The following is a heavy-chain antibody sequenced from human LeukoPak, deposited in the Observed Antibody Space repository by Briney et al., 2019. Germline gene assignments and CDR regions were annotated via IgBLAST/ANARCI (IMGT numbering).Heavy chain of an antibody. Sequence: PGRSLRLSCAASGFTFSSYGMHWVRQAPGKGLEWVAVISYDGSNKYYADSVKGRFTISRDNSKNTLYLQMNSLRAEDTAVCYCAKRVVAAVTHPGLYYYYGMDVWGQGTTVTVSS. J-gene: IGHJ6*02. CDR3: AKRVVAAVTHPGLYYYYGMDV. D-gene: IGHD6-13*01. CDR2: ISYDGSNK. CDR1: GFTFSSYG. V-gene: IGHV3-30*18.